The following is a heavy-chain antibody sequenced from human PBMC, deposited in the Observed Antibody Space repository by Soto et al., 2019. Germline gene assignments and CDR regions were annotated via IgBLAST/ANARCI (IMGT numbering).Heavy chain of an antibody. V-gene: IGHV4-39*01. CDR1: GGSFSSSYY. D-gene: IGHD2-15*01. J-gene: IGHJ4*02. CDR2: IYYSGHT. Sequence: QLQLQESGPGLVKPSETLSLTCAVSGGSFSSSYYWGWLRQPPGKGLEWLGNIYYSGHTYYNPSLKCRFAMSVDKSKNQFSLTLTSVTAAETAVYYCAGYFLRGRFFDSWGQGTLVTVSS. CDR3: AGYFLRGRFFDS.